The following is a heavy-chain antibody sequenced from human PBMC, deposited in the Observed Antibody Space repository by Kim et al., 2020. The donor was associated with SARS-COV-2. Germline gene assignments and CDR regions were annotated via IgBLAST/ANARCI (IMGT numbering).Heavy chain of an antibody. Sequence: SETLSLTCTVSGGSVSSYYWSWIRQPAGKGLEWIGRIYTGRITNYNPSLKSRVTMSVDTSKNHFSLNLSSVTAADTAVYYCARGSSWAAAGHFDYWGQGT. CDR1: GGSVSSYY. D-gene: IGHD6-13*01. V-gene: IGHV4-4*07. J-gene: IGHJ4*02. CDR2: IYTGRIT. CDR3: ARGSSWAAAGHFDY.